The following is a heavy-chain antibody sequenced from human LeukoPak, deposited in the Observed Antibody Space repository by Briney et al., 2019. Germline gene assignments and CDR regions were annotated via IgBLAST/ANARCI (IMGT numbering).Heavy chain of an antibody. CDR1: GGSISSYY. CDR2: LYYSGST. J-gene: IGHJ4*02. D-gene: IGHD1-1*01. CDR3: ARGFQTTPTDYYFDF. V-gene: IGHV4-59*12. Sequence: SETLSLTCTVSGGSISSYYWSWIRQPPGKGLEWIGYLYYSGSTNYNPSLKSRVSMSVDTSRNQFSLTMTSVTAADTAVYFCARGFQTTPTDYYFDFWGQGTLVTVSS.